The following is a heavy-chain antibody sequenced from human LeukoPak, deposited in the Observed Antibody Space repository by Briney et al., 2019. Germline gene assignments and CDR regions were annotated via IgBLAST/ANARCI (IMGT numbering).Heavy chain of an antibody. CDR3: ARDGVGSGWYYYYYGMDV. CDR2: MNPNSGNT. CDR1: GYTFTSYD. Sequence: ASVKVSCKASGYTFTSYDINWVRQATGQGLEWMGWMNPNSGNTGYAQKFQGRVTMTRNTSISTAYLELSSLRSEDAAVYYCARDGVGSGWYYYYYGMDVWGQGTTVTVSS. D-gene: IGHD6-19*01. V-gene: IGHV1-8*01. J-gene: IGHJ6*02.